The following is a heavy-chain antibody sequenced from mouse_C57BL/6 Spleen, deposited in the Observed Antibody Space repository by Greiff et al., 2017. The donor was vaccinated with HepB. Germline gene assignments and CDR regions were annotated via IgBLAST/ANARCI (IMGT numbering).Heavy chain of an antibody. J-gene: IGHJ1*03. D-gene: IGHD2-4*01. Sequence: QVQLQQPGTELVKPGASVKLSCKASGYTFTSYWMHWVKQRPGQGLEWIGNINPSNGGTNYNEKFKSKATLTVDKSSSTAYMQLSSLTSEDSAVYYCARKGGYDYDVGWYFDVWGTGTTVTVSS. CDR3: ARKGGYDYDVGWYFDV. CDR2: INPSNGGT. CDR1: GYTFTSYW. V-gene: IGHV1-53*01.